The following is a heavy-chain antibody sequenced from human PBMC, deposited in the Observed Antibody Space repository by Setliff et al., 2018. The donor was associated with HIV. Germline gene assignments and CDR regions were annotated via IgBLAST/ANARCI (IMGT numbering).Heavy chain of an antibody. V-gene: IGHV3-33*01. D-gene: IGHD1-20*01. CDR2: IWYDGSNK. CDR3: ARGYNWNSGGMDV. J-gene: IGHJ6*02. Sequence: PGGSLRLSCAASGFTFSSFGMHWVRQAPGKGLEWVSVIWYDGSNKYYGDSVKGRFTISRDTANNALYMQMNSLRAEDTAVYYCARGYNWNSGGMDVWGQGTTVTVSS. CDR1: GFTFSSFG.